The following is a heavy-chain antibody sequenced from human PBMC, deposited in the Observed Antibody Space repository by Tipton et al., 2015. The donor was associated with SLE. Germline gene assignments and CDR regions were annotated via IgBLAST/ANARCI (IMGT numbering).Heavy chain of an antibody. Sequence: TLSLTCTVSSVSIGSGGYYWSWIRQHPGQGLEYIGNIYYSGTSYCIPSLKSRVMISVYTSKNHFSLNLYSVTAADTAVYYCARGSRGVGFDVWGQGTTVIVSS. V-gene: IGHV4-31*03. D-gene: IGHD3-10*01. CDR2: IYYSGTS. CDR1: SVSIGSGGYY. CDR3: ARGSRGVGFDV. J-gene: IGHJ6*01.